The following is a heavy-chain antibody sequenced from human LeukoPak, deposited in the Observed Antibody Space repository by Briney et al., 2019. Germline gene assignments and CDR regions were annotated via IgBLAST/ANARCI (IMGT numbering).Heavy chain of an antibody. D-gene: IGHD6-6*01. J-gene: IGHJ4*02. CDR3: ARGEKGSSSGSINY. V-gene: IGHV4-61*02. Sequence: SQTLSLTCTVSGGSIKSGTYYWSWIRQPAGKGLEWIGRMYISGSNNYNPSLESRVTISVDTSKNQFSLKLCSVTVTYTAVYYCARGEKGSSSGSINYWGQGTLVTVSS. CDR1: GGSIKSGTYY. CDR2: MYISGSN.